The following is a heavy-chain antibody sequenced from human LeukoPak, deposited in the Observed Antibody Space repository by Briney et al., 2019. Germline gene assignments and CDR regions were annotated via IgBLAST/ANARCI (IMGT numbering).Heavy chain of an antibody. CDR3: ARRWLHRKGFDY. Sequence: PSETLSLTCAVYGGSFSGYYWSWIRQPPGKGLEWIGEINHGGSTNYNPSLKSRVTISVDTSKNQFSLKLSSVTAADTAVYYCARRWLHRKGFDYWGQGTLVTVSS. V-gene: IGHV4-34*01. CDR2: INHGGST. J-gene: IGHJ4*02. CDR1: GGSFSGYY. D-gene: IGHD5-24*01.